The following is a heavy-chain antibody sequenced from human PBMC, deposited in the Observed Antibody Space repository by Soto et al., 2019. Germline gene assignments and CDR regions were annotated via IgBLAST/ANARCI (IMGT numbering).Heavy chain of an antibody. Sequence: SETLSLTCAVSGGSISSSNWWSWVRQPPGKGLEWIGEIYHSGNTNYNPSLKSRVTMAVDKSRNQFSLKLSSVTAADTAVYYCARHGPRVAAAPFNWFDPWGQGTLVTV. D-gene: IGHD2-15*01. J-gene: IGHJ5*02. V-gene: IGHV4-4*02. CDR3: ARHGPRVAAAPFNWFDP. CDR2: IYHSGNT. CDR1: GGSISSSNW.